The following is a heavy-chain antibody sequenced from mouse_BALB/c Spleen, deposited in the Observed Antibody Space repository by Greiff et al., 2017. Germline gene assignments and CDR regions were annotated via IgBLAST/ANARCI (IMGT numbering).Heavy chain of an antibody. J-gene: IGHJ2*01. CDR2: ISSGGSYT. D-gene: IGHD2-1*01. Sequence: EVQLQQSGGDLVKPGGSLKLSCAASGFTFSSYGMSWVRQTPDKRLEWVATISSGGSYTYYPDSVKGRFTISRDNAKNTLYLQMSSLKSEDTAMYYCARRAPTYGNYDDYWGQGTTLTVSS. V-gene: IGHV5-6*01. CDR1: GFTFSSYG. CDR3: ARRAPTYGNYDDY.